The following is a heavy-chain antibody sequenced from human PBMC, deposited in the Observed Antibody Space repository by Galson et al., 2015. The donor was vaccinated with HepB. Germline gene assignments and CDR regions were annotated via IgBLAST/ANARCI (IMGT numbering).Heavy chain of an antibody. CDR2: ISSSSSTI. Sequence: SLRLSCAASGFTFSSYSMNWVRQAPGKGLEWVSYISSSSSTIYYADSVKGRFTISRDNAKNSLYLQMNSLRDEDTAVYYCARGFYGNSYYYMDVWGKGTTVTVSS. D-gene: IGHD4-17*01. CDR1: GFTFSSYS. J-gene: IGHJ6*03. CDR3: ARGFYGNSYYYMDV. V-gene: IGHV3-48*02.